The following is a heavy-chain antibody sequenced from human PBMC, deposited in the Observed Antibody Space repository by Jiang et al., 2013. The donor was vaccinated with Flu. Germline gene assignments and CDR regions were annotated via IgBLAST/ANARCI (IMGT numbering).Heavy chain of an antibody. J-gene: IGHJ3*02. CDR1: GGSISSSNW. V-gene: IGHV4-4*02. Sequence: SLTCAVSGGSISSSNWWSWVRQPPGKGLECIGEIYHMGVTNYNPSLKSRVTISVDKSKNQFSLKLISVTAADTAVYYCARACSGGTCYENDAFDIWGQGTMVTVSS. CDR3: ARACSGGTCYENDAFDI. CDR2: IYHMGVT. D-gene: IGHD2-15*01.